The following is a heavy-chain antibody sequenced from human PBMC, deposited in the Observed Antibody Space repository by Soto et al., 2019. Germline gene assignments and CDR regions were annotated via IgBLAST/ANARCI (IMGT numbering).Heavy chain of an antibody. CDR1: GFTVSSNY. J-gene: IGHJ4*02. V-gene: IGHV3-66*01. CDR2: IYRDGTT. D-gene: IGHD3-16*02. CDR3: ARDSYGYIWGSYH. Sequence: GGSLRLSCAATGFTVSSNYMSWVRQAPGKGLEWVSVIYRDGTTYYADSVKGRFTISRDNSKNTLYLQMRSLRAEDTAVYYCARDSYGYIWGSYHWGQGTLVTVSS.